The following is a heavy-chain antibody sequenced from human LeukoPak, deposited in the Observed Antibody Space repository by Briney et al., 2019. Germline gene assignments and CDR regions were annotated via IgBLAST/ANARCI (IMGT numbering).Heavy chain of an antibody. Sequence: SQTLSLTCAISGDSVSSNIAAWDWIRQSPSRGLEWLGRTYYRSQWFIDYAVSVKSRITVNPDISNNQFSLQLNSVTPEDTVVYYCAREREDRSSRFSHTLDYWGRGTLVTVSS. J-gene: IGHJ4*02. CDR2: TYYRSQWFI. V-gene: IGHV6-1*01. D-gene: IGHD6-13*01. CDR1: GDSVSSNIAA. CDR3: AREREDRSSRFSHTLDY.